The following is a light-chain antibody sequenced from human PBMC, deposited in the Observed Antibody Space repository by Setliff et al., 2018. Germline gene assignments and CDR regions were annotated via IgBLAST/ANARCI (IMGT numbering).Light chain of an antibody. CDR1: SSDVGGYNY. J-gene: IGLJ6*01. CDR3: SSYTASSPV. V-gene: IGLV2-14*03. CDR2: DVT. Sequence: SALTQPASVSGSPGQSITISGPGTSSDVGGYNYVSWYQHHQGKAPQLMIYDVTKRPSGVPDRFSGSKSGNTASLTISGLQAEDEADYYCSSYTASSPVFGGGTKVPVL.